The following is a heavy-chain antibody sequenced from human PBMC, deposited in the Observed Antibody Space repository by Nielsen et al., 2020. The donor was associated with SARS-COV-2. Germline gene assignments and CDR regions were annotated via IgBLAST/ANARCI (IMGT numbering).Heavy chain of an antibody. CDR1: GFTFSSYG. CDR3: AKVYGDYALDY. V-gene: IGHV3-30*18. CDR2: ISYDGSNK. J-gene: IGHJ4*02. D-gene: IGHD4-17*01. Sequence: GESLKISCAASGFTFSSYGMHWVRQAPGKGLEWVAVISYDGSNKYYADSVKGRFTISRDNSRKTLYLQMNSLRAEDTAVYYCAKVYGDYALDYWGQGTLVTVSS.